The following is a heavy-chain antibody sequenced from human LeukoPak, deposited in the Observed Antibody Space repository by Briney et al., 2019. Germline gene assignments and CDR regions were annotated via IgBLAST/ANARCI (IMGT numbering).Heavy chain of an antibody. D-gene: IGHD5-12*01. J-gene: IGHJ4*02. Sequence: KPGGSLRLSCAASGFTFSDYYMSWIRQAPGKGLEWVSYISSSGSTIYYADSVKGRFTTSRDNAKNSLYLQMNSLRAEDTAVYYCARVRRSGYSGYDVAGLALSGWYYFDYWGQGTLVTVSS. V-gene: IGHV3-11*01. CDR3: ARVRRSGYSGYDVAGLALSGWYYFDY. CDR2: ISSSGSTI. CDR1: GFTFSDYY.